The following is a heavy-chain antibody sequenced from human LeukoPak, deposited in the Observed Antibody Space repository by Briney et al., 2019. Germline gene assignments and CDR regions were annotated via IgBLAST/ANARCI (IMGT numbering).Heavy chain of an antibody. V-gene: IGHV4-34*01. Sequence: KTSETLSLTCAVYGRSFSGYYWSWIRQPPGKGLECLGEINESGSTNYNPYLKSPVTISVDTSNNQFSLKLSSVTDADTAVYYCARRQYYDYVWGSYRSDAFDIWGQGTMVTVSS. CDR1: GRSFSGYY. CDR3: ARRQYYDYVWGSYRSDAFDI. D-gene: IGHD3-16*02. CDR2: INESGST. J-gene: IGHJ3*02.